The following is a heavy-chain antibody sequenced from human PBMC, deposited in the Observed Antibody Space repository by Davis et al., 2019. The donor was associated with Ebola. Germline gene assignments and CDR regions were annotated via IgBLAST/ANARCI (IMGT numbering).Heavy chain of an antibody. CDR1: GFTSSSYW. D-gene: IGHD2-2*01. J-gene: IGHJ6*02. CDR3: AKDRRPYQSPQLYYYYAMDV. V-gene: IGHV3-7*01. CDR2: INEDGSSR. Sequence: PGGSLRLSCSGSGFTSSSYWMMWVRLAPGKGFDWVANINEDGSSRYYADSVNGRFTISRDHSKNTRYLQMDSLRPEDTVVYWCAKDRRPYQSPQLYYYYAMDVWGQGTTVTVSS.